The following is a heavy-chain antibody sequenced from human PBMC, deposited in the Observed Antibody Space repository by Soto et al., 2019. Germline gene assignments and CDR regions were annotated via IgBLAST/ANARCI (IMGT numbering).Heavy chain of an antibody. V-gene: IGHV3-23*01. Sequence: EVQLLESGGGLVQPGGSLRLSCSASGFTFSGFAMNWVRQAPGKWLEWVSSVDYSGVYTFYAASVKGRFTISRDNSKNMVYLELNSLRAEDTAVYYCAKRSGGFSEFDFWGQGALVIVSS. CDR1: GFTFSGFA. CDR2: VDYSGVYT. CDR3: AKRSGGFSEFDF. J-gene: IGHJ5*01. D-gene: IGHD5-12*01.